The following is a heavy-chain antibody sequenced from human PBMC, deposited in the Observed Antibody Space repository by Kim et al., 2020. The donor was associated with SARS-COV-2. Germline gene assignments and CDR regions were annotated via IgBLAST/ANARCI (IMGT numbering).Heavy chain of an antibody. J-gene: IGHJ4*02. CDR2: ISGDGCNI. Sequence: GGSLRLSCVVTGSDVNFKSHGMLWLRQAPGMGRVSVAFISGDGCNIYYADSVMGRFTTSRDNSRSTVYLQMNSLRAEDTAFFYCAGDGVGATTFYSYRENWGQGDLVSVSS. CDR3: AGDGVGATTFYSYREN. D-gene: IGHD1-26*01. V-gene: IGHV3-30*02. CDR1: GSDVNFKSHG.